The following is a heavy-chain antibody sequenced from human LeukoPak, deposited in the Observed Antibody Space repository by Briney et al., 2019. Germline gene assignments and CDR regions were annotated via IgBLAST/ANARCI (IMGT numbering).Heavy chain of an antibody. CDR1: GFTFISYW. V-gene: IGHV3-74*01. CDR3: ARDPSYSHGSFDY. D-gene: IGHD5-18*01. J-gene: IGHJ4*02. Sequence: PGGSLRLSCAASGFTFISYWMHWVRQAPGKGLVWVSRIDSDGSSTSYADPVKGRFTISRDNAKNTLYLQMNSLRAEDTAVYYCARDPSYSHGSFDYWGQGTLVTVSS. CDR2: IDSDGSST.